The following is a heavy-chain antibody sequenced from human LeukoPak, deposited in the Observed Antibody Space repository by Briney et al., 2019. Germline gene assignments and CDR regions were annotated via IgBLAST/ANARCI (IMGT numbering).Heavy chain of an antibody. CDR2: IYHSGIT. CDR1: GYSISSGYY. D-gene: IGHD2-15*01. Sequence: SETLSLTCTVSGYSISSGYYWGWIRQPPGKGLEWIGSIYHSGITYYTPSLKSRVSISVDSSKNQFSLRLSSVTAADTAMYYCARDGVVGFDYCGQGTLVTVS. J-gene: IGHJ4*02. V-gene: IGHV4-38-2*02. CDR3: ARDGVVGFDY.